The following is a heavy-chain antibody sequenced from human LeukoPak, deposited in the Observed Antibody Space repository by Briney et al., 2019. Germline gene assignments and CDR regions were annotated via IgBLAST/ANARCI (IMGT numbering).Heavy chain of an antibody. D-gene: IGHD3-10*01. Sequence: SETLSLTCTVSGGSISSYYWSWIRQPPGKGLEWIGYIYYSGSTNYNPSLKSRVTISVDTSKNQFSLKLRSVTAADTAVYYCARGIMPMVIDYWGQGTLVTVSS. V-gene: IGHV4-59*01. CDR1: GGSISSYY. CDR2: IYYSGST. J-gene: IGHJ4*02. CDR3: ARGIMPMVIDY.